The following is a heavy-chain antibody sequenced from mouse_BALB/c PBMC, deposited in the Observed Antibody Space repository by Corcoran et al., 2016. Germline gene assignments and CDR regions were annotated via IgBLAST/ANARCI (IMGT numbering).Heavy chain of an antibody. CDR3: ARDYGSSQAWFAY. Sequence: QIQLVQSGPELKKPGETVKISCKASGYTFTNYGMNWVKQAPGKGLKWMGWINTYTGEPTYADDFKGRFAFSLETSASTAYLQINNLKNEDMATYFCARDYGSSQAWFAYWGQGPLVTVSA. J-gene: IGHJ3*01. CDR1: GYTFTNYG. D-gene: IGHD1-1*01. V-gene: IGHV9-1*02. CDR2: INTYTGEP.